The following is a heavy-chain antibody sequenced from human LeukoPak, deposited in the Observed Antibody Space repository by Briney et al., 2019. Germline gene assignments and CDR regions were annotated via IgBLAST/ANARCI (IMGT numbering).Heavy chain of an antibody. J-gene: IGHJ4*02. Sequence: GGSLRLSCAASGFTFSSYAMSWVRQAPGKGLEWVSAISGSGGSTYYADSVKGRLTISRDNSKNTLYLQMNSLRAEDTAVYYCAKHIKWIQAYDYWGQGTLVTVSS. D-gene: IGHD5-18*01. CDR2: ISGSGGST. V-gene: IGHV3-23*01. CDR3: AKHIKWIQAYDY. CDR1: GFTFSSYA.